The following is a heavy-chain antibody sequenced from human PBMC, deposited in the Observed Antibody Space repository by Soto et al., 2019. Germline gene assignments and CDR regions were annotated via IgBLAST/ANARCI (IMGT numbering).Heavy chain of an antibody. CDR3: ARDTYYDSSAFDY. CDR2: ISSSSSYI. CDR1: GFTFSSYS. D-gene: IGHD3-22*01. V-gene: IGHV3-21*01. J-gene: IGHJ4*02. Sequence: LRLSCAASGFTFSSYSMNWVRQAPGKGLERVSSISSSSSYIYYADSVKGRFTISRDNAKNSLYLQMNSLRAGDTAVYYCARDTYYDSSAFDYWGQGPLVTVSS.